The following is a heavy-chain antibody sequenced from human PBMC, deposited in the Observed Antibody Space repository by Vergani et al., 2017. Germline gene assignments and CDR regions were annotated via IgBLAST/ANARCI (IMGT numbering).Heavy chain of an antibody. CDR2: ISSSSSYT. V-gene: IGHV3-11*05. CDR1: GFTSSDYY. CDR3: ARDRSSYGMDV. J-gene: IGHJ6*02. Sequence: QVQLVESGGGLVKPGGSLRLSCVASGFTSSDYYMSWIRQAPGKGLEWVSYISSSSSYTNYADSVKGRFTISRDNAKNSLYLQMNSLRAEDTAVYYCARDRSSYGMDVWGQGTTVTVSS.